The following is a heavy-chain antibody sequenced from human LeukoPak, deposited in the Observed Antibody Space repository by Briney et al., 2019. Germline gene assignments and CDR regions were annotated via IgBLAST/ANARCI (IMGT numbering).Heavy chain of an antibody. CDR2: IYTSGST. CDR3: ARDLGDSSGWYGGQHGFDY. Sequence: SETLSLTCTVSGGSISSGSYYWSWIRQPAGKGLEWIGRIYTSGSTNYNPSPKSRVTISVDTSKNQFSLKLSSVTAADTAVYYCARDLGDSSGWYGGQHGFDYWGQGTLVTVSS. V-gene: IGHV4-61*02. CDR1: GGSISSGSYY. J-gene: IGHJ4*02. D-gene: IGHD6-19*01.